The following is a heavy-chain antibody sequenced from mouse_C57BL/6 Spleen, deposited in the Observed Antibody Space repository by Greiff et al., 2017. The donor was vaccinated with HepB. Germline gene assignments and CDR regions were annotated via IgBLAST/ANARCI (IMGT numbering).Heavy chain of an antibody. CDR2: FYPGSGSI. Sequence: VKLMESGAELVKPGASVKLSCKASGYTFTEYTIHWVKQRSGQGLEWIGWFYPGSGSIKYNEKFKDKATLTADKSSSTVYMELSRLTSEDSAVYFCARHEDRAYGNYLGDYWGQGTTLTVSS. CDR3: ARHEDRAYGNYLGDY. J-gene: IGHJ2*01. CDR1: GYTFTEYT. V-gene: IGHV1-62-2*01. D-gene: IGHD2-10*02.